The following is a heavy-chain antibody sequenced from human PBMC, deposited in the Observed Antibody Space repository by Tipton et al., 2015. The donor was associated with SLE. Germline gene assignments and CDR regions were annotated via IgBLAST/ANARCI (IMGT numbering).Heavy chain of an antibody. CDR2: IKQDGRET. J-gene: IGHJ4*02. V-gene: IGHV3-7*01. D-gene: IGHD1-26*01. CDR3: ATLLGATDYFDY. CDR1: RFPFSSYW. Sequence: SLRLSCSASRFPFSSYWMTWVRQAPGKGLEWVANIKQDGRETYYVEAVKGRVTISRDNAKNSLYLQMNNLRGEDTAVYYCATLLGATDYFDYWGQGTLVTVSS.